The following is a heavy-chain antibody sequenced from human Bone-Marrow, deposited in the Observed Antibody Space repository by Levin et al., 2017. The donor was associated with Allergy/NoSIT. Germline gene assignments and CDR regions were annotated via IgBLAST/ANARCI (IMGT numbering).Heavy chain of an antibody. CDR3: ARRSSPRGGWIDY. D-gene: IGHD5-24*01. V-gene: IGHV3-23*01. CDR1: GFTINSSI. J-gene: IGHJ4*02. Sequence: GGSLRLSCAASGFTINSSIMTWVRQAPGKGLEWVSAIAGGDGTTFYADSVKGRFTISRDDSKNTLFLQMDSLRDDDTAVYFCARRSSPRGGWIDYWGQGTLVTVSS. CDR2: IAGGDGTT.